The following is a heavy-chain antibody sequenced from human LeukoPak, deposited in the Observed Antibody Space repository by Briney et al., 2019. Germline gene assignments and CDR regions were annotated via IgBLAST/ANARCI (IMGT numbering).Heavy chain of an antibody. CDR2: IYNSGST. J-gene: IGHJ4*02. V-gene: IGHV4-59*01. Sequence: KTSETLSLTCSVSGGSIGSYYWSWIRQPPGQGLEWIGYIYNSGSTNYSPSLKSRVSISVDTPKNQFSLRLSSVTAADTAVYYCARPSRDGYRYTFDYWGQGILVTVSS. D-gene: IGHD5-24*01. CDR1: GGSIGSYY. CDR3: ARPSRDGYRYTFDY.